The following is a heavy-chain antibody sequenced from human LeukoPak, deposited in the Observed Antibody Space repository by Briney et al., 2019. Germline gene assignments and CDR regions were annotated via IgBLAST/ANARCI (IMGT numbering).Heavy chain of an antibody. V-gene: IGHV3-11*01. CDR1: GFTFSDYY. D-gene: IGHD5-18*01. CDR2: ISSSGSTI. CDR3: ARDGYSYGTYYYYGMDV. J-gene: IGHJ6*02. Sequence: GGSLRLSCAASGFTFSDYYMSWIRQVPGKGLEWVSYISSSGSTIYYADSVKGRFTISRDNAKNSLYLQMNSLRAEDTAVYYCARDGYSYGTYYYYGMDVWGQGTTVTVSS.